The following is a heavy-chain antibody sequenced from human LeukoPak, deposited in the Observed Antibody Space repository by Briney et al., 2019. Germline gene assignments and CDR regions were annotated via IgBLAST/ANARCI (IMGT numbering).Heavy chain of an antibody. CDR2: VYSGGTT. D-gene: IGHD2-2*01. CDR3: ARERSSTSNYYYYYYYMDV. V-gene: IGHV3-66*02. J-gene: IGHJ6*03. Sequence: GGSLRLSCAASGFTVSSNYMTWVRQAPGKGLEWVSVVYSGGTTYSADSVKGRFTMSRDNSKNTLYLQMNSLRAEDTAVYYCARERSSTSNYYYYYYYMDVWGKGTTVTVSS. CDR1: GFTVSSNY.